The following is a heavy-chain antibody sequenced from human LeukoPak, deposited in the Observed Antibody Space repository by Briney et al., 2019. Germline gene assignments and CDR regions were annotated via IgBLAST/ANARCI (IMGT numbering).Heavy chain of an antibody. V-gene: IGHV1-18*04. CDR3: ARDRGVGLLWF. CDR1: GYTFTGYY. J-gene: IGHJ4*02. Sequence: ASVKVSCKASGYTFTGYYMHWVRQAPGQGVEWMGWISAYNGNTNYAQKLQGRVTMTTDTSTSTAYMELRSLRSDDTAVYYCARDRGVGLLWFGDQGTLVTVSS. D-gene: IGHD3-10*01. CDR2: ISAYNGNT.